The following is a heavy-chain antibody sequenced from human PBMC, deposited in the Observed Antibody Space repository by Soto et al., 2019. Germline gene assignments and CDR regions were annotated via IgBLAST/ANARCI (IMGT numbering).Heavy chain of an antibody. CDR3: VRDSLYYGSGSDAFDI. CDR2: IWYDGSNK. J-gene: IGHJ3*02. V-gene: IGHV3-33*01. CDR1: GFTFSSYG. D-gene: IGHD3-10*01. Sequence: QVRLVESGGGVVQPGRSLRLSCAASGFTFSSYGMHWVRQAPGKGLEWVAVIWYDGSNKYYADSVKGRFTISRDNSKNTLYLQMNSLRAEDTAVYYCVRDSLYYGSGSDAFDIWGQGTMVTVSS.